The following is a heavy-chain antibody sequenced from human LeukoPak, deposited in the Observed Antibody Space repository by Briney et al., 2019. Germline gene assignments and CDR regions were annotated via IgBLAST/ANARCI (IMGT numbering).Heavy chain of an antibody. J-gene: IGHJ5*02. V-gene: IGHV3-48*03. CDR1: GFTFSQYE. Sequence: GGSLRLSCAASGFTFSQYEMNWVRQAPGKGLEWVSYISTGGSYKYYADSVKGRFTISRDDAKNSLYLQMNSLRAEDTAVYYCARGGYCTNGRPCLLFSWFDPWGQGTLVTVSS. CDR3: ARGGYCTNGRPCLLFSWFDP. CDR2: ISTGGSYK. D-gene: IGHD2-8*01.